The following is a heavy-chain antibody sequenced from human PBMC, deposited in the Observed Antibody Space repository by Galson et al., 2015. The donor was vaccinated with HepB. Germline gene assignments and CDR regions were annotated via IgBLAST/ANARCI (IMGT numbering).Heavy chain of an antibody. Sequence: SETLSLTCTVSGSSISSSSYYWGWIRQPPGKGLEWIGSIYYSGSTYYNPSLKSRVTISVDTSKNQFSLKLSSVSAADTAVYYCARPQTDYRGGFYFDFWGQGTLVTVSS. CDR2: IYYSGST. J-gene: IGHJ4*02. CDR1: GSSISSSSYY. CDR3: ARPQTDYRGGFYFDF. V-gene: IGHV4-39*01. D-gene: IGHD4-11*01.